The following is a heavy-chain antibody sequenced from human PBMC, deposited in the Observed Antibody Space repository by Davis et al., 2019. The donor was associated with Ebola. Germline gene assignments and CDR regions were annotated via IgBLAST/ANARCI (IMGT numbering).Heavy chain of an antibody. J-gene: IGHJ6*02. CDR2: IYHSGST. V-gene: IGHV4-4*02. D-gene: IGHD3-3*01. Sequence: PSETLSLTCAVSGGSISSSNWWSWVRQPPGKGLEWIGEIYHSGSTNYNPSLKSRVTISVDKSKNQFSLKLSSVTAADTAVYYCARDFGVVIGGQQDYYYYGMDVWGQGTTVTVSS. CDR1: GGSISSSNW. CDR3: ARDFGVVIGGQQDYYYYGMDV.